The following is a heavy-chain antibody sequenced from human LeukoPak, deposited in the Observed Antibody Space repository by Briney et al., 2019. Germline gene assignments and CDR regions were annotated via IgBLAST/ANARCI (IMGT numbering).Heavy chain of an antibody. CDR1: GGSISSYY. Sequence: KPSETLSLTCTVSGGSISSYYWSWIRQPPGKGLEWIGYIYYSGSTYYNPSLKSRVTISVDTSKNQFSLKLSSVTAADTAVYYCARRSVDCSGGSCYSESDWFDPWGQGTLVTVSS. J-gene: IGHJ5*02. D-gene: IGHD2-15*01. V-gene: IGHV4-59*04. CDR2: IYYSGST. CDR3: ARRSVDCSGGSCYSESDWFDP.